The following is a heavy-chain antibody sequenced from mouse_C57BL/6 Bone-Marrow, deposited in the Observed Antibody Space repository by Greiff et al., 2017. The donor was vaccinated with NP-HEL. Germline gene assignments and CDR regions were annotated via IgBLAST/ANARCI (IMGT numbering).Heavy chain of an antibody. V-gene: IGHV1-47*01. CDR2: FHPDNDDP. J-gene: IGHJ4*01. CDR3: ARRSNFDYTMDY. D-gene: IGHD1-1*01. Sequence: QVHVKQSGAELVKPGASVKMSCKASGYTFTTYPIEWMNQSHGKCLEWIGNFHPDNDDPQSNEKIKGKATLTVEKYSSTVDVDLSRITSDDSAVYYCARRSNFDYTMDYWGQGTSVTVSS. CDR1: GYTFTTYP.